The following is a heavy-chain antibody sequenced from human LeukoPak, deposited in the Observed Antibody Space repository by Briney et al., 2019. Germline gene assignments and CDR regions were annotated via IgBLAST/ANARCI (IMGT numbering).Heavy chain of an antibody. CDR2: INPNSGGT. CDR1: GYTFTGYY. D-gene: IGHD2-15*01. CDR3: ARAGSPVNWFDP. J-gene: IGHJ5*02. V-gene: IGHV1-2*02. Sequence: ASVKVSCKASGYTFTGYYMHWVRQAPGQGLEWMGWINPNSGGTNYAQKFQGRVTINRDTSISTAYMELSRLRSDDTAVYYCARAGSPVNWFDPWGQGTLVTVSS.